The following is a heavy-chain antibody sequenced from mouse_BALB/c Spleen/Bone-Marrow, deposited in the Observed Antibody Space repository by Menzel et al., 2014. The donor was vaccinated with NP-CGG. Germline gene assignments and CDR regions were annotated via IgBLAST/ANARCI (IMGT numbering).Heavy chain of an antibody. J-gene: IGHJ2*01. CDR1: GFSLTSYG. V-gene: IGHV2-9*02. D-gene: IGHD1-2*01. CDR2: IWAGGIT. Sequence: QVQLQQSGPGLVAPSQSLSITCTVSGFSLTSYGVHWVRQPPAKSLEWLGVIWAGGITNYNSTLMSRLSISKDNSKSQVFLKMNSLQSDDTAMYYCARGLGLRDYFDYWGQGTTLTVSS. CDR3: ARGLGLRDYFDY.